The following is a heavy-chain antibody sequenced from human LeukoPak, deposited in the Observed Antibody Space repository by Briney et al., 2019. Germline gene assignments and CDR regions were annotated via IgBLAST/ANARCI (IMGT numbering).Heavy chain of an antibody. Sequence: SETLSLTCTVSGGSISSGSYYWSWIRQPAGKGLEWIGRIYTSGSTNYNPSLKSRVTISVDTSKNQFSLKLSSVTAADTAVYSCAGFTFFRGVITFDYWGQGTLVTVSS. V-gene: IGHV4-61*02. CDR2: IYTSGST. D-gene: IGHD3-10*01. CDR1: GGSISSGSYY. CDR3: AGFTFFRGVITFDY. J-gene: IGHJ4*02.